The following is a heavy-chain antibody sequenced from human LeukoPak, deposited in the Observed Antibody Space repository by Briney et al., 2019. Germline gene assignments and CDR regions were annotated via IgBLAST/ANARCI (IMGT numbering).Heavy chain of an antibody. J-gene: IGHJ3*02. D-gene: IGHD1-26*01. V-gene: IGHV3-11*01. CDR3: AREAKELGATAFHM. CDR2: ISYSGHTI. CDR1: GFTFSDHY. Sequence: GGSLRLSCAASGFTFSDHYMSWIRQAPGKGLEWVSYISYSGHTIYYADSVKGRFTISRDNAKNSLYLQMNSLRAVHTAVYYCAREAKELGATAFHMWGQGTMVSVSS.